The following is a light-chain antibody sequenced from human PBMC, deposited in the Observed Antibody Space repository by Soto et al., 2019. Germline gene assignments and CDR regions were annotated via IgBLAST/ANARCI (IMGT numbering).Light chain of an antibody. CDR3: QQYNGYPLT. CDR2: DVS. CDR1: QTISSW. V-gene: IGKV1-5*01. J-gene: IGKJ4*01. Sequence: DIQMTQSPSTLSASVGDRVTITCRASQTISSWLAWYQQKPRKAPELLIYDVSSLASGVPSRFSGSGSGTEFTLTISSLQPDDFATYYCQQYNGYPLTFGGG.